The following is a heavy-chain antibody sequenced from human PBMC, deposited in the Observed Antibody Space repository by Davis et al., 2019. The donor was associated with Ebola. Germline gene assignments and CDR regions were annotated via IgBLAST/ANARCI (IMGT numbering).Heavy chain of an antibody. CDR3: ARVPVAGEITFDY. CDR2: IIPILGIA. Sequence: SVKVSCKASGGTFSSYTISWVRQAPGQGLEWMGRIIPILGIANYAQKFQGRVTITADKSTSTAYMELSSLRSDDTAVYYCARVPVAGEITFDYWGQGTLVTVSS. CDR1: GGTFSSYT. J-gene: IGHJ4*02. D-gene: IGHD6-19*01. V-gene: IGHV1-69*02.